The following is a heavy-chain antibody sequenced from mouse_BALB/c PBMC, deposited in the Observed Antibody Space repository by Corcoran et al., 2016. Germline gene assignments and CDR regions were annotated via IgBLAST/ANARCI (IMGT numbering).Heavy chain of an antibody. J-gene: IGHJ2*01. CDR1: GYTFTNYG. CDR3: ARGSAGYDY. V-gene: IGHV9-3*02. Sequence: QLQLVQSGPELKKPGETAKISCKASGYTFTNYGMNWVKQAPGKGLKWMGWINTNTGEPTYAEEFKGRFAFSLETSASTAYLQINNLKDEDTATYFCARGSAGYDYWGQGTTLTVS. CDR2: INTNTGEP. D-gene: IGHD3-1*01.